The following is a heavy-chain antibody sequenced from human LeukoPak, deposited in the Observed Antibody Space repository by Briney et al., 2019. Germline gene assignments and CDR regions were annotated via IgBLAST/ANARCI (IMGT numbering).Heavy chain of an antibody. CDR1: GGSISSYY. Sequence: SETLSLTCTVSGGSISSYYWSWIRQPPGKGLEWIGYIYYSGSTNYDPSLKSRVTISVDTSKNQFSLKLSSVTAADTAVYYCAREAPVIVVVPAATMTNTNYYYYMDVWGKGTTVTVSS. CDR3: AREAPVIVVVPAATMTNTNYYYYMDV. V-gene: IGHV4-59*12. CDR2: IYYSGST. D-gene: IGHD2-2*01. J-gene: IGHJ6*03.